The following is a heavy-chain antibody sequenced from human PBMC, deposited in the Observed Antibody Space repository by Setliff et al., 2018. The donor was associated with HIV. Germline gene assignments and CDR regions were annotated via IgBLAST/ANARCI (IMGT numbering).Heavy chain of an antibody. Sequence: ETLSLTCTVYGGSFSDYYTNWIRQPPGKGLEWIGELSPSGTTRPNPSLQSRVIISLDTSKNQFSLKLASVTAADTAMYYCAAFLVSPVTTQDYWGQGTPVTVSS. CDR3: AAFLVSPVTTQDY. CDR1: GGSFSDYY. J-gene: IGHJ4*02. CDR2: LSPSGTT. D-gene: IGHD4-17*01. V-gene: IGHV4-34*01.